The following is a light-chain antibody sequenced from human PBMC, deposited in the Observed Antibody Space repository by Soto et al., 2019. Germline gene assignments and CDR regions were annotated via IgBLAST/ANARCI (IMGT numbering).Light chain of an antibody. V-gene: IGKV1-5*03. CDR2: KAS. J-gene: IGKJ1*01. Sequence: PMTQSPSSLSASIEDRVTITGRASQTISSWLAWYQQKPGKAPKLLIYKASSLESGVPSRFSGSGSGTEFTLTLSSLQPDDFATYYCQQYNCYLWPFGQGAKVDI. CDR3: QQYNCYLWP. CDR1: QTISSW.